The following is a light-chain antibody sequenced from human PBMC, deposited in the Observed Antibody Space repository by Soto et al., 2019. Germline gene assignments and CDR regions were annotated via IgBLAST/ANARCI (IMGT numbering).Light chain of an antibody. CDR2: GTS. Sequence: EIVLTQSPGTLSLSPGERATLSCRASQSVSASYLAWYQQKPGQAPRLLIFGTSSRATGVPDRFSGSGSGTDFTLTISRLEPEDFAVYFCQQYGSSPITFGQGTRLEIK. J-gene: IGKJ5*01. CDR1: QSVSASY. CDR3: QQYGSSPIT. V-gene: IGKV3-20*01.